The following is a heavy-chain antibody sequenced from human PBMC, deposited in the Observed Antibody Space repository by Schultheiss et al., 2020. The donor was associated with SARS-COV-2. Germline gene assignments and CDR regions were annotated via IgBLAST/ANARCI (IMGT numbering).Heavy chain of an antibody. Sequence: GGSLRLSCAASGFTFSSYGMHWVRQAPGKGLEWVAFIRYDGSNKYYADSLKGRFAISRDNAKNSLYLQLNGLRADDTAVYYCARDGTFGGVTALDSWGQGTLVTVSS. V-gene: IGHV3-30*02. J-gene: IGHJ4*02. CDR3: ARDGTFGGVTALDS. CDR2: IRYDGSNK. D-gene: IGHD3-16*01. CDR1: GFTFSSYG.